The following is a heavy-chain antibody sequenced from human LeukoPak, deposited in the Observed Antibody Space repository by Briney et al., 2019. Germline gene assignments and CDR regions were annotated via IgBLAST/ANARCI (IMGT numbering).Heavy chain of an antibody. J-gene: IGHJ5*02. D-gene: IGHD6-6*01. Sequence: PSQTLSLTCTVSGGSLSSGTFYWSWIRQPAGKGLEWIGRIHTRGSANSNPSLKSRVTISVDTSKNQLSLNLTSVTAADTAVYYCARGLATRPDWFDPWGQGTLVTVSS. CDR2: IHTRGSA. CDR3: ARGLATRPDWFDP. CDR1: GGSLSSGTFY. V-gene: IGHV4-61*02.